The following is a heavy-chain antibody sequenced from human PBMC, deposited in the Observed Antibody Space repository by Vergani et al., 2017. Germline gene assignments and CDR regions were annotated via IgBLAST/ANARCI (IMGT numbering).Heavy chain of an antibody. CDR3: ARDSRVGATNLDY. V-gene: IGHV3-33*01. CDR2: IWYDGSNK. D-gene: IGHD1-26*01. J-gene: IGHJ4*02. CDR1: GFTFSSYG. Sequence: QVHLVESGGGVVQPGRSLRLSCAASGFTFSSYGMHWVRQAPGKGLEWVAVIWYDGSNKYYADSVKGRFTISRDNSKNTLYLQMNSLRAEDTAVYYCARDSRVGATNLDYWGQGTLVTVSS.